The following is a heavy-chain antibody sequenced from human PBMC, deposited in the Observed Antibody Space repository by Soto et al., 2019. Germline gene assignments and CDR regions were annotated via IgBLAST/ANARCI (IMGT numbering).Heavy chain of an antibody. CDR3: ARAPTYGAAAPSLDY. D-gene: IGHD6-13*01. V-gene: IGHV4-34*01. CDR2: INDSGST. CDR1: GGSFSGYY. J-gene: IGHJ4*02. Sequence: SSETLSLTCAVYGGSFSGYYWTWIRQPPGKGLEWIGEINDSGSTNYNPSLKSRVTISVDTSKNQFSLKLNSVTAADMAVYYSARAPTYGAAAPSLDYWGQGTLVTVSS.